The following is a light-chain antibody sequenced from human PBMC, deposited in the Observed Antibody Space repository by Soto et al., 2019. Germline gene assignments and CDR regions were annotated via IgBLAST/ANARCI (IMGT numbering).Light chain of an antibody. Sequence: DIQMTQSPSSLSASVGDRVTITCRASQTVSKYLNWYQQRPGKAPKLLIYHASSLQSGVPSRFSGSGFGTDCTLTINSLQPEDFATYYCQQSYSTLWTFGQGTKVEIK. CDR2: HAS. V-gene: IGKV1-39*01. J-gene: IGKJ1*01. CDR3: QQSYSTLWT. CDR1: QTVSKY.